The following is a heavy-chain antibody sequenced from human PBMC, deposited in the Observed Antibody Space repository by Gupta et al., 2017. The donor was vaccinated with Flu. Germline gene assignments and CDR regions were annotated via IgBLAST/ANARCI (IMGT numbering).Heavy chain of an antibody. J-gene: IGHJ5*02. D-gene: IGHD3-22*01. CDR1: GCGFGTYW. Sequence: EVQLVESGGGLVQPGGSLRLSCAASGCGFGTYWMSWVRQAPGKGLEWVAIIKHDGSEKFFVDSVLGRFTISRDNAKNSLYLQMNSLRAEDTAVYYCARERVTFDDSSADLWGQGTLVTVSS. V-gene: IGHV3-7*01. CDR3: ARERVTFDDSSADL. CDR2: IKHDGSEK.